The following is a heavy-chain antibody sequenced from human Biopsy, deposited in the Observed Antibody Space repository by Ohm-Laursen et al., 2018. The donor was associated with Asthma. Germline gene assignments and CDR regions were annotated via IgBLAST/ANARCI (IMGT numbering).Heavy chain of an antibody. D-gene: IGHD6-19*01. J-gene: IGHJ4*02. CDR2: ISYDGSNK. Sequence: SLRLSCSASGFTFSSYAMSWVRQTPGKGLEWVAVISYDGSNKYYADSVKGRFTISRDNSKNTLYLQMNSLRAEDTAVYYCAREGIAVAHFDYWGQGTLVTVSS. CDR1: GFTFSSYA. CDR3: AREGIAVAHFDY. V-gene: IGHV3-30-3*01.